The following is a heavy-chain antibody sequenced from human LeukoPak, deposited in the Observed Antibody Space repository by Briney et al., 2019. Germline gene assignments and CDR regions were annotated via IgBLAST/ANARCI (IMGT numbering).Heavy chain of an antibody. Sequence: SETLSLTCTVSGGSINSGGYYWSWIRQHPGKGLEWIGYISNSGSTYYHPSLRSRLAISVDTSKNQFSLELSSVTAADTAVYYCATASSGWYWYFDYWGQGTLVTVSS. CDR1: GGSINSGGYY. V-gene: IGHV4-31*03. J-gene: IGHJ4*02. CDR2: ISNSGST. CDR3: ATASSGWYWYFDY. D-gene: IGHD6-19*01.